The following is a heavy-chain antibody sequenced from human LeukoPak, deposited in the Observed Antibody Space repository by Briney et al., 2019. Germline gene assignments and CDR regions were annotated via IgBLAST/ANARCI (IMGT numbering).Heavy chain of an antibody. CDR2: IYPGDFDT. V-gene: IGHV5-51*01. D-gene: IGHD5-24*01. Sequence: TGESLKISCKDFGYTVTSYWIAWVRQMPGKGLEWMGIIYPGDFDTRYNPSFQGHVNISADKAISTAYLQWSSLKASDTAMYYCARQRDGYIFNYWGQGTLVTVSS. CDR3: ARQRDGYIFNY. J-gene: IGHJ4*02. CDR1: GYTVTSYW.